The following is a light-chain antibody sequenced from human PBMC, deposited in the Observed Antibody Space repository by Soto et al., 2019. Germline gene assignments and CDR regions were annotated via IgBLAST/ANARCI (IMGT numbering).Light chain of an antibody. CDR3: QQYGYSPRNT. CDR2: GVC. V-gene: IGKV3-20*01. Sequence: ELVLTQSPGTLSLSPGERAILSCRASQNVSSSYLAWYQQKPGQAPRLLIYGVCSRATGIPDRFSGSGSGTEFTLVSSRLEPEDFALYYCQQYGYSPRNTFGQGTKREIK. J-gene: IGKJ2*01. CDR1: QNVSSSY.